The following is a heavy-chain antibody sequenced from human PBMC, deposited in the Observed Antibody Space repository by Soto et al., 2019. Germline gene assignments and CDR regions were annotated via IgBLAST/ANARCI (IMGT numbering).Heavy chain of an antibody. CDR1: GFSFSSYA. V-gene: IGHV3-23*01. D-gene: IGHD6-19*01. Sequence: EVQLLESGGGLVHPGGSLRLSCATSGFSFSSYAMTWLRQAPGKGLEWVSTISPTGGSTYYADSVTGRFTISRDDSKNTLYLHMNSLRAEDTATYYCAKDLLQWLGGSGPFHYWGQGTLVTVSS. CDR3: AKDLLQWLGGSGPFHY. J-gene: IGHJ4*02. CDR2: ISPTGGST.